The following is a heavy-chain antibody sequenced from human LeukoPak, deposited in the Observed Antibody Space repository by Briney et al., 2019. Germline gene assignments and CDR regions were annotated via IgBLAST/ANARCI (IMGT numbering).Heavy chain of an antibody. CDR1: GGSISSYY. CDR2: IYYSGST. D-gene: IGHD6-13*01. CDR3: ARVGLGYSSSWYNLRYYFDY. V-gene: IGHV4-59*01. J-gene: IGHJ4*02. Sequence: SETLSLTCTVSGGSISSYYWSWIRQPPGEGLEWIGYIYYSGSTNYNPSLKSRVTISVDTSKNQFSLKLSSVTAADTAVYYCARVGLGYSSSWYNLRYYFDYWGQGTLVIVSS.